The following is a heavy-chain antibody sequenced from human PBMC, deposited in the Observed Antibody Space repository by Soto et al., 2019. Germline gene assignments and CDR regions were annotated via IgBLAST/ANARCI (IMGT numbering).Heavy chain of an antibody. Sequence: LRLSCAASGFAFSSYSMNWVRQAPGKGLEWVSYISSSSSTIYYADSVKGRFTISRDNAKNSLYLQMNSLRAEDTAVYYCARDKGRSPLDYWGQGTLVTVSS. CDR2: ISSSSSTI. V-gene: IGHV3-48*01. CDR3: ARDKGRSPLDY. J-gene: IGHJ4*02. CDR1: GFAFSSYS. D-gene: IGHD2-15*01.